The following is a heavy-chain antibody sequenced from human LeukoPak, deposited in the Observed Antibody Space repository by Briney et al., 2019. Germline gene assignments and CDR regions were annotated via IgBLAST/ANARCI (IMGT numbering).Heavy chain of an antibody. Sequence: SETLSLTCTVSGGSIRSYSWSWIRQAPGKGLEWIGSICYSGSTYYNPSLKSRVTMSVDTSTNHFSLKLSSVTAADTAVYYCARRYGDYNLDYWGQGTLVTASS. CDR2: ICYSGST. V-gene: IGHV4-59*04. J-gene: IGHJ4*02. CDR3: ARRYGDYNLDY. CDR1: GGSIRSYS. D-gene: IGHD4-17*01.